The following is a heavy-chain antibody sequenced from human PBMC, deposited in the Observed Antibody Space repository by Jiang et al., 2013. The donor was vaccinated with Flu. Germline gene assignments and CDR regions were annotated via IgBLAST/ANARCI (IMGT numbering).Heavy chain of an antibody. CDR1: GGTFSSFP. J-gene: IGHJ4*02. CDR3: ARSSWGYSYGPFEY. CDR2: INPIFGTT. Sequence: GAEVKKPGSSVKVSCKASGGTFSSFPINWVRQAPGQGLEWMGGINPIFGTTDYAQKFQGRVTIIADRSTSTAYMDLSSLRSEDTAVYYCARSSWGYSYGPFEYWGQGTLVTVSS. V-gene: IGHV1-69*06. D-gene: IGHD5-18*01.